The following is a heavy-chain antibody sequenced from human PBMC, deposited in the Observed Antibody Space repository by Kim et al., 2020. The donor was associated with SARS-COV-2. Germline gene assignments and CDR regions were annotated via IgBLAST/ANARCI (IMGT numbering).Heavy chain of an antibody. D-gene: IGHD5-18*01. J-gene: IGHJ4*02. V-gene: IGHV5-10-1*01. CDR1: GYSFTSYW. Sequence: GESLKISCKGSGYSFTSYWISWVRQMPGKGLEWMGRIDPSDSYTNYSPSFQGHVTISADKSISTAYLQWSSLKASDTAMYYCARRIRGVTGSYGPSPLFDYWGQGTLVTVSS. CDR2: IDPSDSYT. CDR3: ARRIRGVTGSYGPSPLFDY.